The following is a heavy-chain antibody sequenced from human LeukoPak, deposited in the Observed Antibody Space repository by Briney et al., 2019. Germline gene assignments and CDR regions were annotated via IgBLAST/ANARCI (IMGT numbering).Heavy chain of an antibody. Sequence: SETLSLTCAVYGGSFSGYYWSWIRQPPGKGLEWIGEINHSGSTNYNPFLKSRVTISVDTSKNQFSLKLSSVTAADTAVYYCARGRAGWIQLWADYYYYMDVWGKGTTVTVSS. D-gene: IGHD5-18*01. CDR2: INHSGST. V-gene: IGHV4-34*01. CDR1: GGSFSGYY. J-gene: IGHJ6*03. CDR3: ARGRAGWIQLWADYYYYMDV.